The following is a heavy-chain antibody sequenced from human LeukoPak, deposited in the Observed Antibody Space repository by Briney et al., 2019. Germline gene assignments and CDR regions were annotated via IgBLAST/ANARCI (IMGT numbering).Heavy chain of an antibody. Sequence: SVSVSCKASGYTFTGYYIHWVRQAPGQGLEWMGWIYPYSGDTNYAQNFQGRVTMTRDTSISTAYMELSSLKSDDTAVYYCARDRNSGSSLDIWGQGTMLTVSS. V-gene: IGHV1-2*02. CDR2: IYPYSGDT. CDR1: GYTFTGYY. D-gene: IGHD6-6*01. J-gene: IGHJ3*02. CDR3: ARDRNSGSSLDI.